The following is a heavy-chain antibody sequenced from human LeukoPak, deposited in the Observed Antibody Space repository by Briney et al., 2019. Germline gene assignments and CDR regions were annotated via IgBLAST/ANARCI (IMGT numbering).Heavy chain of an antibody. Sequence: SETLSLTCTVSGGSISSSSYYWDWIRQPPGKGLEWLGGIYYSGSTYYSPSLKSRVTISVDTSKNQFSLKLNSVTAADTAVYYCAKHSRSGYSAYENAFDIWGQGTMVTVSS. CDR2: IYYSGST. CDR3: AKHSRSGYSAYENAFDI. D-gene: IGHD5-12*01. CDR1: GGSISSSSYY. J-gene: IGHJ3*02. V-gene: IGHV4-39*01.